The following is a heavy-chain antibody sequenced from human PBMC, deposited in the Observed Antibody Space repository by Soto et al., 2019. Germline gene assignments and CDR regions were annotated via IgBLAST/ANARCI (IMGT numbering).Heavy chain of an antibody. V-gene: IGHV3-23*01. CDR1: GFTFSGYA. CDR3: AKRRGAGGHFDF. D-gene: IGHD2-15*01. J-gene: IGHJ4*02. Sequence: PGRSLRLSCAASGFTFSGYAMGWVRQGPGRGLEWVAVVSIGGSTHYADSVRGRFTISRDNSKNTLSLQMNSLTAEDTAVYFCAKRRGAGGHFDFWGQGALVTVSS. CDR2: VSIGGST.